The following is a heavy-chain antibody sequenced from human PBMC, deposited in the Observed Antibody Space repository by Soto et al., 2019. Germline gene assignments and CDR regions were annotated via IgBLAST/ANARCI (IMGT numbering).Heavy chain of an antibody. CDR3: AHSPPATVTTSAEYFQH. J-gene: IGHJ1*01. Sequence: QITLKESGPTLVKPTQTLTLTCTFSWFSLSTSGVGVGWIRQPPGKALDWLALIYWDDDKRYSPSLKSRLTITKDTSKNQLVLTMTNMDPVDTATYYCAHSPPATVTTSAEYFQHWGQVTLVTVSS. D-gene: IGHD4-17*01. V-gene: IGHV2-5*02. CDR1: WFSLSTSGVG. CDR2: IYWDDDK.